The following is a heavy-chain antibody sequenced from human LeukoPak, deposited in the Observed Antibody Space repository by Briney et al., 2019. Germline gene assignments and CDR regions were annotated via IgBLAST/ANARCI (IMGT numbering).Heavy chain of an antibody. V-gene: IGHV3-53*01. J-gene: IGHJ3*02. CDR3: ARDSRQDYYDSSGYLWCAFDI. CDR2: IYSGGST. Sequence: GGSLRLSCAASGFTVSNNYMSWVRQAPGKGLEWVSVIYSGGSTYYADSVKGRFTISRDNSKNTLYLQMNSLRAEDTAVYYCARDSRQDYYDSSGYLWCAFDIWGQGTMVTFSS. CDR1: GFTVSNNY. D-gene: IGHD3-22*01.